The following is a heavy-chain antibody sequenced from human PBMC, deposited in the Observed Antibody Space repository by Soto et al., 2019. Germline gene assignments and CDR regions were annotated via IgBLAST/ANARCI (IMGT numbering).Heavy chain of an antibody. CDR2: IYYSGST. CDR1: GGSISGGGGYY. CDR3: ARRASSGRDPVYFDY. V-gene: IGHV4-31*03. D-gene: IGHD6-6*01. Sequence: QVHLQESGPGLVKASQTLSLTCTVSGGSISGGGGYYWSWIRQHPGKGLEWIGYIYYSGSTYYNPSLKSRATISVDTSENQFSLKLSSVTAADTAVYYCARRASSGRDPVYFDYWGQGTLVAVSS. J-gene: IGHJ4*02.